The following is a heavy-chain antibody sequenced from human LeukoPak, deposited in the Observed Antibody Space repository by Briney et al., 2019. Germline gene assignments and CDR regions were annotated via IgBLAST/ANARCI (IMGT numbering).Heavy chain of an antibody. J-gene: IGHJ4*02. Sequence: SETLSLTCTVSGYTISSGYYWGWIRQAPGKGPEWIGTIFHFGNTYNNPSLESRVIMSVDTSKNQFSLKLSSVTAADTAVYYCARDRVSYFDYWGQGTLVTVSS. CDR3: ARDRVSYFDY. CDR2: IFHFGNT. CDR1: GYTISSGYY. V-gene: IGHV4-38-2*02. D-gene: IGHD5/OR15-5a*01.